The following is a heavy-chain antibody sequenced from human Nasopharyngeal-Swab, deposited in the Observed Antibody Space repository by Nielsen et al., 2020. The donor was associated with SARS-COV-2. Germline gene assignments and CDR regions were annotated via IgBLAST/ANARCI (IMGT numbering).Heavy chain of an antibody. CDR1: GFTFRRFD. V-gene: IGHV3-13*01. Sequence: GALKISCAASGFTFRRFDMHWVRQVMGKGLEWVSAIGTAGDTYYPRSMKGRFTISRGDAENILYLQMNSLRAEDTAVYYCTRTLSASYMDVWGKGTTVTVSS. J-gene: IGHJ6*03. CDR2: IGTAGDT. CDR3: TRTLSASYMDV.